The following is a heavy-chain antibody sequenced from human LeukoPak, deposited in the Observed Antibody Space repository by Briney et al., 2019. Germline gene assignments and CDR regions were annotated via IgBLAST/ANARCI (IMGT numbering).Heavy chain of an antibody. V-gene: IGHV4-34*01. CDR3: ARGRTKHTIFGPAAGP. CDR1: SGSFSGYY. CDR2: INHSGST. Sequence: SETLSLTCAVYSGSFSGYYWSWIRQPPGKGLEWIGEINHSGSTNYNPSLKSRVTISVDTSKNQFSLKLSSVTAADTAVYYCARGRTKHTIFGPAAGPWGQGTLVTVSS. D-gene: IGHD3-3*01. J-gene: IGHJ5*02.